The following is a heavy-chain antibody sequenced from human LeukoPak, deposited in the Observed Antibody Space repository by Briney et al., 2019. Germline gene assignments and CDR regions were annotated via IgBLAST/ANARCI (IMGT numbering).Heavy chain of an antibody. J-gene: IGHJ4*02. CDR1: GGSISSSSYY. Sequence: SETLSLTCTVSGGSISSSSYYWGWIRQPPGKGLEWIGSIYCSGSTYYNPSLKSRVTISVDTSKNQFSLKLSSVTAADTAVYYCARLEAYWGQGTLVTVFS. CDR2: IYCSGST. D-gene: IGHD3-3*01. V-gene: IGHV4-39*01. CDR3: ARLEAY.